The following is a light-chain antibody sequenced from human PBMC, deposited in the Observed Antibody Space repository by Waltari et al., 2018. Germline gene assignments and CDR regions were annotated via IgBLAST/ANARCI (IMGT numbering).Light chain of an antibody. Sequence: QSALTQPPSVSGAPGQWVSISCTGSSSNIGAGYDVHWYQQLPGAAPKLLIQGNSNRPSGVPDRFSGSTAGTSASLAIAGLQAEDEADYYCQSYDSTLRVSVFGGGSRLTVL. CDR3: QSYDSTLRVSV. J-gene: IGLJ2*01. V-gene: IGLV1-40*01. CDR1: SSNIGAGYD. CDR2: GNS.